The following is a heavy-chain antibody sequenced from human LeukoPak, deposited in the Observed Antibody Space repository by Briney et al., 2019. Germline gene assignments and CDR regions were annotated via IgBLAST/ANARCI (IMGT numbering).Heavy chain of an antibody. CDR1: GGSISSGGYS. D-gene: IGHD5-24*01. Sequence: PSETLSLTCAVSGGSISSGGYSWSWIRQPPGKGLEWIGYIYHSGSTYYNPSLKSRVTISVDRSKNQFSLKLSSVTAADTAVYYCARVVWLQLRGRENWYFDLWGRGTLVTVSS. J-gene: IGHJ2*01. CDR2: IYHSGST. V-gene: IGHV4-30-2*01. CDR3: ARVVWLQLRGRENWYFDL.